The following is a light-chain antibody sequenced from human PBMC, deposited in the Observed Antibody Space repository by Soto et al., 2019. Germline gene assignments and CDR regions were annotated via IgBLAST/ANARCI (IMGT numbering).Light chain of an antibody. CDR1: QSIGSW. Sequence: DIQMTQSPSTLSTSVGDRVTITCRASQSIGSWLAWYQQKPGKAPKLLIYDASSLQSGLPSRFSGSGSGTEFTLTINSLQPDDFATYYCQQYSIDPRTFGQGTKVEIK. J-gene: IGKJ1*01. CDR3: QQYSIDPRT. CDR2: DAS. V-gene: IGKV1-5*01.